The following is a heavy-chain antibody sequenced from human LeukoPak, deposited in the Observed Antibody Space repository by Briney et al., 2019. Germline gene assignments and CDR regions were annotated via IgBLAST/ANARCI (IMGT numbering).Heavy chain of an antibody. V-gene: IGHV3-49*04. D-gene: IGHD2-21*02. Sequence: PGGSLRLSCAASGFTFSSYAMHWVRQAPGKGLEWVGFIRSKAYGGTTEYAASVKGRFTISRDDSKSIAYLQMNSLKTEDTAVYYCTYCGGDCYSSDYWGQGTLVTVSS. CDR3: TYCGGDCYSSDY. CDR2: IRSKAYGGTT. J-gene: IGHJ4*02. CDR1: GFTFSSYA.